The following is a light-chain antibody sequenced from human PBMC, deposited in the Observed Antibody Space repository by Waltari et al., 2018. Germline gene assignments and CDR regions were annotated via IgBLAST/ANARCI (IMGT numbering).Light chain of an antibody. CDR2: RDS. J-gene: IGLJ2*01. CDR1: NIRRQT. Sequence: SYELTQPLSVSVALGQTARTTRGGHNIRRQTVHWYQQKPDQAPVLVQYRDSNRPAGIPERFSGSNSGNTAILTISRAQAGDEADYYCQVWDSSVVFGGGTKLTVL. CDR3: QVWDSSVV. V-gene: IGLV3-9*01.